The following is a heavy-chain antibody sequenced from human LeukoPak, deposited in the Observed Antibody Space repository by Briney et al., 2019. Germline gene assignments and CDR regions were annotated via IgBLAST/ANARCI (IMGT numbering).Heavy chain of an antibody. J-gene: IGHJ4*02. CDR2: ITSSSGYI. CDR1: GFPFSNYK. Sequence: GGSLRLSCAAPGFPFSNYKMNWVRQAPGKGLEWVSSITSSSGYIYYADSVKGRFTISRDNAKKSLFLHMNSLRADDTAVYSCAREVGSNGAFDYWGPGTLVTVSS. CDR3: AREVGSNGAFDY. V-gene: IGHV3-21*01. D-gene: IGHD1-26*01.